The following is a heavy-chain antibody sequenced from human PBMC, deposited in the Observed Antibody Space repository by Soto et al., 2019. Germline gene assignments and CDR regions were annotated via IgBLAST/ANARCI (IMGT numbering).Heavy chain of an antibody. CDR1: GGTFSSYA. CDR2: IIPIFGTA. CDR3: ARGYYYDSSGYYSGPLFDY. J-gene: IGHJ4*02. V-gene: IGHV1-69*13. D-gene: IGHD3-22*01. Sequence: ASVKVSCKASGGTFSSYAISWVRQAPGQGLEWMGGIIPIFGTANYAQKFQGRVTITADESTSTAYMELSSLRSEDTAVYYCARGYYYDSSGYYSGPLFDYWGQGTLVTVSS.